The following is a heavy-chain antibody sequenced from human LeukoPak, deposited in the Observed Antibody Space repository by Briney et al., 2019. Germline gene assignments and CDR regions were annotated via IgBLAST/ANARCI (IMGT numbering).Heavy chain of an antibody. V-gene: IGHV1-2*04. CDR3: ASGYYYYYGMDV. CDR2: INPNSGGT. Sequence: ASVKVSCKASGCTFTGYYMHWVRQAPGQGLEWMGWINPNSGGTNYAQKFQGWVTMTRDTSISTAYMELSRLRSDDTAVYYCASGYYYYYGMDVWGQGTTVTVSS. J-gene: IGHJ6*02. CDR1: GCTFTGYY.